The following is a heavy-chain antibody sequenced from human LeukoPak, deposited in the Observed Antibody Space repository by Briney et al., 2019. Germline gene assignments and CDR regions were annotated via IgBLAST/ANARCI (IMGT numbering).Heavy chain of an antibody. CDR1: DGSTSSYY. D-gene: IGHD4-23*01. CDR3: ARGGKATVVTM. CDR2: IHSSGST. V-gene: IGHV4-4*09. Sequence: PSETLSLTCSVSDGSTSSYYWSWIRQPPGKGLEWIGYIHSSGSTHYNPSLKSRVSMSVDTSKNQFSLKLTSVTAADTAVYYCARGGKATVVTMWGQGILVTVSS. J-gene: IGHJ4*02.